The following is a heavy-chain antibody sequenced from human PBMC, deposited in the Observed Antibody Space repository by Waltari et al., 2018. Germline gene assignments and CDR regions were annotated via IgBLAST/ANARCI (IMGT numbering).Heavy chain of an antibody. V-gene: IGHV1-69*08. Sequence: QVQLVQSGAAVKKPGSSVKVSCKASGGPFSSYTISWVRQHPGQRLGWMGRIIPILGIANYAQKVQGRVTITADKSTSTAYMELSSRRSEDTAVYYCARDRRVGMATRTDYYFDYWGQGTLVAVSS. CDR1: GGPFSSYT. D-gene: IGHD5-12*01. CDR2: IIPILGIA. CDR3: ARDRRVGMATRTDYYFDY. J-gene: IGHJ4*02.